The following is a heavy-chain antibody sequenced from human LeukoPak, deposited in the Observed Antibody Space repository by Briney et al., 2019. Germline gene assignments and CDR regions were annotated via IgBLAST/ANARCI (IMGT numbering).Heavy chain of an antibody. CDR3: AKDKAISSWYYFDY. CDR2: ISGSGSST. D-gene: IGHD6-13*01. V-gene: IGHV3-23*01. CDR1: GFTFSSYS. J-gene: IGHJ4*02. Sequence: GGSLRLSCAASGFTFSSYSMNWVRQAPGKGLEWVSSISGSGSSTYYADSVKGRFTISRDNSKNTLYLQMNSLRADDTAIYYCAKDKAISSWYYFDYWGQGTLVTVSS.